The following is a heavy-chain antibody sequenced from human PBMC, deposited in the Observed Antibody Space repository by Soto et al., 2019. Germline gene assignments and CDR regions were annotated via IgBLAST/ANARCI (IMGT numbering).Heavy chain of an antibody. CDR2: ISGSGGST. J-gene: IGHJ6*02. V-gene: IGHV3-23*01. CDR3: AKFDYGDYGYYYYGMDV. CDR1: GFTFSSYA. Sequence: PGGSLRLSCAASGFTFSSYAMSWVRQAPGKGLEWVSVISGSGGSTYNADSVKGRFTISRDNSNNTLYLQMNSLRAEDTAVYYCAKFDYGDYGYYYYGMDVWGQGTTVTVSS. D-gene: IGHD4-17*01.